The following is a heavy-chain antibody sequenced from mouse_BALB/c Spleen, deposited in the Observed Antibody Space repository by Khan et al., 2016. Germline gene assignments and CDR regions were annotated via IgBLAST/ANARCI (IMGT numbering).Heavy chain of an antibody. CDR1: GSTITSDYA. CDR2: IIYSGST. D-gene: IGHD1-1*01. CDR3: ARDSSGSSFFDY. Sequence: EVQLQESGPGLVKPSQSLSLTCTVTGSTITSDYAWNWIRQFPGNKLEWMGYIIYSGSTSYNPSLKSRISITRDTSKNQFFLQLNSVTTEDTVTDFCARDSSGSSFFDYWGQGTTLTVSS. J-gene: IGHJ2*01. V-gene: IGHV3-2*02.